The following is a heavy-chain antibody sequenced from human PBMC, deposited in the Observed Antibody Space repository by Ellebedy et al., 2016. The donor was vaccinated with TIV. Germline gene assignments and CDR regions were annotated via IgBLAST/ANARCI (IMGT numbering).Heavy chain of an antibody. V-gene: IGHV3-7*03. CDR2: IKQDGSEK. D-gene: IGHD3-10*01. CDR3: VKAPTNSGRLDY. CDR1: GFIFRDYG. J-gene: IGHJ4*02. Sequence: GESLKISCAASGFIFRDYGMSWVRQAPGKGLEWVANIKQDGSEKNYGDSMKGRFTIYRDNAKTYLYLQMDRLRVGNTALYYCVKAPTNSGRLDYWGQGTLVTVSS.